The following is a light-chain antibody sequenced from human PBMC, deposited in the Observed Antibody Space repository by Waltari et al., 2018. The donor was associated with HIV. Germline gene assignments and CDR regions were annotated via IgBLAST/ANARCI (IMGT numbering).Light chain of an antibody. CDR3: ATWDDSLRGRV. Sequence: QSVLTQPPSASGTPGQRVSISCSGTDSNIGRNTVNWYQHLPGTAPKLLMYNNNERPSGFPDRFAGSKSGTSASRAISGLQSDDEANYYCATWDDSLRGRVFGGGTKLTVL. J-gene: IGLJ3*02. CDR1: DSNIGRNT. CDR2: NNN. V-gene: IGLV1-44*01.